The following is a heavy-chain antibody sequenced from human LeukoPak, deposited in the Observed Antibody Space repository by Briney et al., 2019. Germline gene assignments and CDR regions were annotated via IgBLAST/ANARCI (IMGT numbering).Heavy chain of an antibody. V-gene: IGHV3-7*01. Sequence: PGGPLRLSCAASGFTFSSNWMTWVRQAPGQGPEWVANIKPDGSDTYYADSVKGRFTISRDNARNSLYLQLNSLRAEDTAVYYCARDRRKPNLRYFDWLLKAPDAFDIWGQGTMVTVSS. CDR3: ARDRRKPNLRYFDWLLKAPDAFDI. CDR2: IKPDGSDT. CDR1: GFTFSSNW. J-gene: IGHJ3*02. D-gene: IGHD3-9*01.